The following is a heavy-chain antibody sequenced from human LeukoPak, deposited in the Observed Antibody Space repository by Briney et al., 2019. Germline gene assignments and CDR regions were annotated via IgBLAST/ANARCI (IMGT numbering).Heavy chain of an antibody. CDR1: GFTFSSYA. J-gene: IGHJ4*02. D-gene: IGHD3-22*01. Sequence: GGSLRLSCAASGFTFSSYAMHWVRQAPGKGLEWVAVISYDGSNKYYADSVKGRFTISRDNSKNTLYLQMNSLRAEDTAVYYCARTPTITYYYDSSGYYLDYWGQGTLVTVSS. CDR2: ISYDGSNK. CDR3: ARTPTITYYYDSSGYYLDY. V-gene: IGHV3-30-3*01.